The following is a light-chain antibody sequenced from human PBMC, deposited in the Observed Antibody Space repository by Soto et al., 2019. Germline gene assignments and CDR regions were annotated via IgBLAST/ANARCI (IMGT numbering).Light chain of an antibody. CDR2: DVS. V-gene: IGLV2-14*03. J-gene: IGLJ1*01. Sequence: QSVLTQPASVSGSPGQSITISCTGTSSDVGGSDYVSWYQHHPDKAPKLIISDVSNRPSGVSYRFSGSKSGNTASLTISGLQAEDEAIYYCSSHTNTNSYVFGTGNKVTVL. CDR1: SSDVGGSDY. CDR3: SSHTNTNSYV.